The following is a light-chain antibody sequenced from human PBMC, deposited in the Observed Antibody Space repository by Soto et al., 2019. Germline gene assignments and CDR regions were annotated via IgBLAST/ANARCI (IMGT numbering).Light chain of an antibody. Sequence: DIQMTQSPSTLSASVGDRVTITCRASQSISIWLAWYQQKPGKAPKILIYKATSLESGVPSRFSGSGSGTEFTLTISSLQPYDFATYYCQQYSTYTPRTFGQGTNVEIK. J-gene: IGKJ1*01. CDR3: QQYSTYTPRT. CDR2: KAT. V-gene: IGKV1-5*03. CDR1: QSISIW.